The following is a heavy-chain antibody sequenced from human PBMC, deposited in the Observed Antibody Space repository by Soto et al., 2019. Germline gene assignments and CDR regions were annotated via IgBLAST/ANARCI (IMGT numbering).Heavy chain of an antibody. J-gene: IGHJ6*02. CDR2: ISYDGSNK. CDR3: VRDLLDYDFCSGYTPEYYYYGMDV. CDR1: GFTFSSYA. D-gene: IGHD3-3*01. V-gene: IGHV3-30-3*01. Sequence: QVQLVESGGGVVQPGRSLRLSCAASGFTFSSYAMHWVRQAPGKGLEWVAVISYDGSNKYYADSVKGRFTIYRDNSKNTLYLQMNSLRAEDTAVYYCVRDLLDYDFCSGYTPEYYYYGMDVWGQGTTVTVSS.